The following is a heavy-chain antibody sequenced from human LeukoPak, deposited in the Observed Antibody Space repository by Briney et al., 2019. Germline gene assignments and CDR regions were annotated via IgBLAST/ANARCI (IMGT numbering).Heavy chain of an antibody. CDR3: AGSGSYSSRGNFDY. D-gene: IGHD1-26*01. J-gene: IGHJ4*02. Sequence: PGGSLRLSCAASGFTFSDYYMSWIRQAPGKGLEWVSYISSNIDYTNYADSVKGRFTISRDNAKNSLYLQMNSLRAEDTAVYYCAGSGSYSSRGNFDYWGQGTLVTVSS. CDR2: ISSNIDYT. V-gene: IGHV3-11*03. CDR1: GFTFSDYY.